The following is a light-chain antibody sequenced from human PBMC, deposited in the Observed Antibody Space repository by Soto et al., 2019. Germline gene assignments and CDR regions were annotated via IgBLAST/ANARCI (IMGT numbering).Light chain of an antibody. CDR2: DVT. Sequence: QSALIQPASVSGSPGQSITISCTGTSSDVGGYNFVSWYQRHPGKAPKLMIYDVTNRPSGVSNRFSGSKSGNTASLTISGLQAADEADYYCCSYTTSNTLVFGGGTKLTVL. V-gene: IGLV2-14*01. CDR1: SSDVGGYNF. J-gene: IGLJ2*01. CDR3: CSYTTSNTLV.